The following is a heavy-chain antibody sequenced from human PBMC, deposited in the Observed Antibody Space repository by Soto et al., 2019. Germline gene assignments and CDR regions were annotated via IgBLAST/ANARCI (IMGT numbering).Heavy chain of an antibody. CDR2: IYYSGST. CDR3: AHIPNYYQYDWFDP. CDR1: GGSISSGDYY. D-gene: IGHD3-16*01. J-gene: IGHJ5*02. V-gene: IGHV4-39*06. Sequence: SETLSLTCTVSGGSISSGDYYWGWIRQPPGKGLQWIGNIYYSGSTYYSPSLQSRLSITKDTSKNQVVLTMTNVDPVDTATYYCAHIPNYYQYDWFDPWGQGTLVTVSS.